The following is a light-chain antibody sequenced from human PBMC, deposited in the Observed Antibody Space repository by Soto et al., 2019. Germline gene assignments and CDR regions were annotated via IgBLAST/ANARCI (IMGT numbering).Light chain of an antibody. J-gene: IGLJ1*01. Sequence: QSVLTQPPSASGTPGQRVTISCSGSSSNIGSNTVNWYQHLPRAAPKLLIQSNNQRPSGVPDGFSGSQSGTSASLAISGLQSEDEADYYCAVWDDSLNGYVFGTGTQLTVL. CDR1: SSNIGSNT. CDR2: SNN. V-gene: IGLV1-44*01. CDR3: AVWDDSLNGYV.